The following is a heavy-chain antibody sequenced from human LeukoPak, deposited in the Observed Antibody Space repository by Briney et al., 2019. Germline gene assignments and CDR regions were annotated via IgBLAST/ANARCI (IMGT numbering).Heavy chain of an antibody. V-gene: IGHV3-21*01. CDR3: ARDLSSDIDY. D-gene: IGHD6-13*01. J-gene: IGHJ4*02. CDR1: GFTFSSYS. CDR2: ISSSSSYI. Sequence: GGALRLSCAASGFTFSSYSMNWVRQAPGKGLEWVSSISSSSSYIYYADSVKGRFTISRDNAKNSLYPQMNSLRAEDTAVYYCARDLSSDIDYWGQGTLVTVSS.